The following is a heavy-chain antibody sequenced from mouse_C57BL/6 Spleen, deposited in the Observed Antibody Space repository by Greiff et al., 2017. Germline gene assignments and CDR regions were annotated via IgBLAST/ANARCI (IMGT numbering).Heavy chain of an antibody. CDR2: IDPSDSYT. D-gene: IGHD1-1*01. V-gene: IGHV1-59*01. CDR1: GYTFTSYW. J-gene: IGHJ2*01. CDR3: ARGITTVISLYYFDY. Sequence: VQLQQPGAELVRPGTSVKLSCKASGYTFTSYWMHWVKQRPGQGLEWIGVIDPSDSYTNYNQKFKGKATLTVDTSSSTAYMQLSSLTSEDSAVYYCARGITTVISLYYFDYGGQGTTLTVSS.